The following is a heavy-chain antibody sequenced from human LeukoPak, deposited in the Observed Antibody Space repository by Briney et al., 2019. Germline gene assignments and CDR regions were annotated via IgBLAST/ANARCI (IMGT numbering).Heavy chain of an antibody. J-gene: IGHJ4*02. Sequence: GGSLRLSCAASGFTFSDYGMHWLRQAPGKGLEWVAFVGWDGSDKHYGESAKGRFTISRDNSKNTLDLQMNSLRPEDTAVYYCAKEGASTGWTFGAYWGQGTLVTVSS. D-gene: IGHD6-19*01. CDR3: AKEGASTGWTFGAY. V-gene: IGHV3-30*02. CDR2: VGWDGSDK. CDR1: GFTFSDYG.